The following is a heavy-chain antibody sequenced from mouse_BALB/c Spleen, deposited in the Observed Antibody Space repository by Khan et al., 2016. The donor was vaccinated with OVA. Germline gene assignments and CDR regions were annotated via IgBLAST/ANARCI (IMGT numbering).Heavy chain of an antibody. Sequence: EVELVESGGDLVKPGGSLKLSCAASGFTFSSYSMSWVRQTPDKRLEWVASISSGGDYTYYPDSVKGRFTISRANAKNTLYLQMSDLKSEDTAMYYCADHVTGSFAYWGQGTLVTVSA. J-gene: IGHJ3*01. CDR2: ISSGGDYT. D-gene: IGHD4-1*01. V-gene: IGHV5-6*01. CDR3: ADHVTGSFAY. CDR1: GFTFSSYS.